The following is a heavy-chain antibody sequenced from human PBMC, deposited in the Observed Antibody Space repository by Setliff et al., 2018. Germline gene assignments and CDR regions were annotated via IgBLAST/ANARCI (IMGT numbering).Heavy chain of an antibody. D-gene: IGHD3-9*01. CDR3: AGTPARGTTWLSPFDY. Sequence: TLSLTCTVTGGSFDSGTHYWSWIRQPARKVPEWIGLIQGTGNTNYNPSLQSRATISIDTSKNQISLKITSVTAADTALYSCAGTPARGTTWLSPFDYWGQGIQVTVSS. CDR1: GGSFDSGTHY. J-gene: IGHJ4*02. V-gene: IGHV4-61*02. CDR2: IQGTGNT.